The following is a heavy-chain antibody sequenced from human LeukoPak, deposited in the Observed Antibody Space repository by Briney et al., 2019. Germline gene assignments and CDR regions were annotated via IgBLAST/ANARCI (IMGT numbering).Heavy chain of an antibody. CDR2: ISSSGSTI. D-gene: IGHD2-2*01. Sequence: GGSLRLSCAASGFTFSDYYMSWIRQAPGKGLEWVSYISSSGSTIYYADSVEGRFTISRDNAKNSLYLQMNSLRAEDTAVYYCAGYCSNTSCYEDYYYGMDVWGQGTTVTVSS. V-gene: IGHV3-11*01. CDR3: AGYCSNTSCYEDYYYGMDV. J-gene: IGHJ6*02. CDR1: GFTFSDYY.